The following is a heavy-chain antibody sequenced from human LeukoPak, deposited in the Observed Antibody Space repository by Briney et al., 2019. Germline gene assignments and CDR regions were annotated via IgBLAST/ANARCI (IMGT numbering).Heavy chain of an antibody. J-gene: IGHJ4*02. CDR2: IYYSGST. CDR1: GGSISSYY. Sequence: SSETLSLTCTVSGGSISSYYWSWIRQPPGKGLEWIGYIYYSGSTNYNPSLKSRVTISLDTSQNQFSLKLNSVTAADTAVYYCATVASGWYPDYWGQGALVTVAS. V-gene: IGHV4-59*01. D-gene: IGHD6-19*01. CDR3: ATVASGWYPDY.